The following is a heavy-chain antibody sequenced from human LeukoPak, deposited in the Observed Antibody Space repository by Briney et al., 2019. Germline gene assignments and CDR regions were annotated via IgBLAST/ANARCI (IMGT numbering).Heavy chain of an antibody. CDR1: GGSISSYY. CDR2: IYYSGST. Sequence: PSETLSLTCTVSGGSISSYYWSWIRQPPGKGLEWIGYIYYSGSTNYNPSLKSRVTISVDTSKNQSSLKLSSVTAADTAVYYCASSSAAGIDYWGQGTLVTVSS. CDR3: ASSSAAGIDY. J-gene: IGHJ4*02. V-gene: IGHV4-59*08. D-gene: IGHD6-13*01.